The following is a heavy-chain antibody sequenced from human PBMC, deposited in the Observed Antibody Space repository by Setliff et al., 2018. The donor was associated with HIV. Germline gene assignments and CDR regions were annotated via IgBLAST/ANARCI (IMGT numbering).Heavy chain of an antibody. V-gene: IGHV4-61*02. CDR2: FDSTGGT. CDR3: AGDYAGSGRPFDY. D-gene: IGHD2-15*01. J-gene: IGHJ4*02. Sequence: SETLSLTCTVSGDSVRSRPYYWNWIRQPAGKGLEWIGRFDSTGGTDYNPSLKSRVTIALDTSRNQFSLKLASVTAADTAVHVCAGDYAGSGRPFDYWGQGISVTVSS. CDR1: GDSVRSRPYY.